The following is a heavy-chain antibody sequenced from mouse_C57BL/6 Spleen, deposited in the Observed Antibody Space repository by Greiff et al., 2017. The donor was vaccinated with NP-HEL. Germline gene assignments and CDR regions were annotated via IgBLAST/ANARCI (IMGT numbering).Heavy chain of an antibody. CDR2: IYPRSGNT. CDR1: GYTFTSYG. D-gene: IGHD2-3*01. V-gene: IGHV1-81*01. Sequence: VKLQQSGAELARPGASVKLSCKASGYTFTSYGISWVKQRTGQGLEWIGEIYPRSGNTYYNEKFKGKATLTADKSSSTAYMELRSLTSEDSAVYFCARGDGYYHYAMDYWGQGTSVTVSS. J-gene: IGHJ4*01. CDR3: ARGDGYYHYAMDY.